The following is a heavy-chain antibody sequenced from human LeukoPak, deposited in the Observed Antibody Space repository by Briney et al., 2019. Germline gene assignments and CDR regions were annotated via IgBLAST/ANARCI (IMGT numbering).Heavy chain of an antibody. CDR2: IYPGDSDT. Sequence: LGESLKISCKGYGYSFTTYWIGWVRQMPGKGLEWMGIIYPGDSDTRYSPSFQGQVTISADKSISTAYLQWSSLKASDTAMYYCATTPVFRGFDYWGQGTLVTVSS. V-gene: IGHV5-51*01. D-gene: IGHD3-10*01. CDR1: GYSFTTYW. CDR3: ATTPVFRGFDY. J-gene: IGHJ4*02.